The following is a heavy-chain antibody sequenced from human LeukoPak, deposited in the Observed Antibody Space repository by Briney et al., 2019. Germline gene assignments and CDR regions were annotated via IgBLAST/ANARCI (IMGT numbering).Heavy chain of an antibody. V-gene: IGHV3-48*04. CDR1: GFTFSIHN. D-gene: IGHD3-22*01. CDR2: NSGGDAT. J-gene: IGHJ4*02. Sequence: GGSLRLSCAASGFTFSIHNMDWVRQAPGKGLEWINSGGDATHYADSVKGRFTISRDNAKNTLYLQMNSLRAEDTAVYYCARVRAYYDSSGYYSSFDYWGRGTLVTVSS. CDR3: ARVRAYYDSSGYYSSFDY.